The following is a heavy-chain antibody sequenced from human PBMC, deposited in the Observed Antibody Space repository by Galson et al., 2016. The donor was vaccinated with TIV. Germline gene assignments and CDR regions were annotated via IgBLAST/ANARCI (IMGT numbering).Heavy chain of an antibody. Sequence: SLRLSCAASGFTFSSSKMNWVRQAPGKGLEWVSYISSSGSPIYYTDSVKGRFTISRDNAKSSLFLQMNSLRPEDTALYYCVKARGYGYGSPQDYDSGMDAWGQGTSVTVSS. CDR2: ISSSGSPI. CDR1: GFTFSSSK. D-gene: IGHD5-18*01. J-gene: IGHJ6*02. V-gene: IGHV3-48*03. CDR3: VKARGYGYGSPQDYDSGMDA.